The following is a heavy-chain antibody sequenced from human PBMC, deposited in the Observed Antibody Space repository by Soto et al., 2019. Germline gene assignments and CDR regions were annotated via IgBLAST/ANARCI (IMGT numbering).Heavy chain of an antibody. CDR2: ISDGGGSK. CDR1: GFSFSKYA. D-gene: IGHD4-17*01. Sequence: PGGSLRLSCEASGFSFSKYAMSWFRQAPGKGLEWVSGISDGGGSKYYAGSVKGRFAISRDNSENTLDLRMDNLRDEDTAVYYCAKDHDFGDYDYDAFDMWGQGTMVTVSS. CDR3: AKDHDFGDYDYDAFDM. J-gene: IGHJ3*02. V-gene: IGHV3-23*01.